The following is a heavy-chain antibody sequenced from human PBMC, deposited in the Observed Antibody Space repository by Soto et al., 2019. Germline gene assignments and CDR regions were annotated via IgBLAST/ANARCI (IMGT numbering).Heavy chain of an antibody. CDR1: GFTVSSNY. D-gene: IGHD3-10*01. Sequence: EVQLVESGGGLVQPGGSLRLSCAASGFTVSSNYMSWVRQAPGKGLEWVSVIYSGGSTYYADSVKGRFTISRDNSKNTLYLQMNSLRAEDTAVYYCARGIGGFGELSQTPVSPYYYYYGMDVWGQGTTVTVSS. CDR3: ARGIGGFGELSQTPVSPYYYYYGMDV. V-gene: IGHV3-66*01. J-gene: IGHJ6*02. CDR2: IYSGGST.